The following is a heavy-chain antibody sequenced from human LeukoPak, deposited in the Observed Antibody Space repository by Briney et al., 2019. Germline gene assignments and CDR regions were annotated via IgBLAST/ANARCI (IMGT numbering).Heavy chain of an antibody. D-gene: IGHD6-13*01. V-gene: IGHV3-23*01. CDR3: ARTGIAAAGTALYMDV. CDR2: ITGGHYAT. J-gene: IGHJ6*03. Sequence: GGSLRLSCAASGFSFSSFAMTWVRQAPGKGLEWVSSITGGHYATYNTDSVKGRFTISRDNAKNSLYLQMNSLRAEDTAVYYCARTGIAAAGTALYMDVWGKGTTVTVSS. CDR1: GFSFSSFA.